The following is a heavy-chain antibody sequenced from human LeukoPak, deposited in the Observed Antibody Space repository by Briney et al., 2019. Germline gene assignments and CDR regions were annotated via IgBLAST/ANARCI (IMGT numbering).Heavy chain of an antibody. D-gene: IGHD3-22*01. V-gene: IGHV3-21*01. CDR1: GFTFSSYS. J-gene: IGHJ4*02. CDR3: ARGITYYYDSSGYYYGY. CDR2: ISSSSSYI. Sequence: GGSLRLSCAASGFTFSSYSINWVRQAPGKGLEWVSSISSSSSYIYYADSVKGRFTISRDNAKNSLYLQMNSLRAEDTAVYYCARGITYYYDSSGYYYGYWGQGTLVTVSS.